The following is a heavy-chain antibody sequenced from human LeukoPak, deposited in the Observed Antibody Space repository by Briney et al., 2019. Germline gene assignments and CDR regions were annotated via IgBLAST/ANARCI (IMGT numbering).Heavy chain of an antibody. CDR2: XXXXXXFI. D-gene: IGHD3-3*01. J-gene: IGHJ1*01. CDR1: XXTFSSYS. V-gene: IGHV3-21*01. CDR3: ASEARNDFWSGYYGRAEYFQH. Sequence: SXXTFSSYSMXWVRQAXGKGLXXXXXXXXXXXFIYYADSVKGRFTISRDNAKNSLYLQMNSLRAEDTAVYYCASEARNDFWSGYYGRAEYFQHWGQGTLVTVSS.